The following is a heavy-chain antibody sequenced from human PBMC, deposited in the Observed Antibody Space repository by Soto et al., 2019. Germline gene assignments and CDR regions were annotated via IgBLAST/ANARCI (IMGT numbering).Heavy chain of an antibody. V-gene: IGHV4-39*02. CDR3: ARDHYVYDILTGYGYYYGMDV. CDR2: IYYSGST. Sequence: SETLSLTVTVSGGSISRSSYYLGWIRQPPGKGLEWIGSIYYSGSTYYNPSLKSRVTISVDTSKNQFSLKLSSVTAADTAVYYCARDHYVYDILTGYGYYYGMDVWGQGTTVT. D-gene: IGHD3-9*01. J-gene: IGHJ6*02. CDR1: GGSISRSSYY.